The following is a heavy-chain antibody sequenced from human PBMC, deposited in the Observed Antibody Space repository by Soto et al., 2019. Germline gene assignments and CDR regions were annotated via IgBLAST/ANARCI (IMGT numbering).Heavy chain of an antibody. CDR2: LDSEGGNT. CDR3: ATDRGGVINSEMIINANVMGV. J-gene: IGHJ6*03. Sequence: EVQLVESGGALVQPGGSLRLSCAASGFTFSNYWMYWVRQAPGKGLVWVSRLDSEGGNTLYADSVKGRFTISRENARNTLYIQLNSLRGDETAVYYCATDRGGVINSEMIINANVMGVWGKGTTVTVSS. CDR1: GFTFSNYW. D-gene: IGHD2-8*02. V-gene: IGHV3-74*01.